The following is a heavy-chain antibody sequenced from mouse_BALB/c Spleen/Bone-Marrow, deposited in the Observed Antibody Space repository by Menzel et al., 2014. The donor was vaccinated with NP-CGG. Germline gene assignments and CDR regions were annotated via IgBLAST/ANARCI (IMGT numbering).Heavy chain of an antibody. D-gene: IGHD1-2*01. CDR1: GHTFTEYT. CDR2: INPNNGGT. Sequence: VQLQQPGPELVKPGASVKISCKTSGHTFTEYTMHWVKQSHGKSLEWIGGINPNNGGTIYNQKFKGKATLTVDKSSSTAYMELRSLTSEDSAVYYCARKDYGYNYVMDYWGQGTSVTVSS. J-gene: IGHJ4*01. CDR3: ARKDYGYNYVMDY. V-gene: IGHV1-18*01.